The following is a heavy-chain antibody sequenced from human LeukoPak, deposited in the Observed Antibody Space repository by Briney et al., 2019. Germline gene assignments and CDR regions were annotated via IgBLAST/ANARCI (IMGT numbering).Heavy chain of an antibody. J-gene: IGHJ4*02. CDR2: INHSGST. CDR1: GGSFSGYY. Sequence: PSETLSLTCAVYGGSFSGYYWSWIRQPPGKGLEWIGEINHSGSTNYNPSLKSRVTISVDTSKNQFSLKLSSVTAADTAVYSCARSRGSYFDYWGQGTLVTVSS. V-gene: IGHV4-34*01. D-gene: IGHD1-26*01. CDR3: ARSRGSYFDY.